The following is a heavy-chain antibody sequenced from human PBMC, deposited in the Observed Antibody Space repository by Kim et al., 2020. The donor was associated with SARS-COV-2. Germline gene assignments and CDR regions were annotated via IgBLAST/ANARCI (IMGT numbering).Heavy chain of an antibody. D-gene: IGHD1-26*01. J-gene: IGHJ4*02. V-gene: IGHV4-59*13. Sequence: SETLSLTCTVSGGPISSYYWSWIRQPPGKGLEWIGHIYHSGSSNYNPSLKSRVTISLDTSKNQFSLKLSSVTAADTAVYYCARWSGSYYKYWGQGSLVTV. CDR2: IYHSGSS. CDR1: GGPISSYY. CDR3: ARWSGSYYKY.